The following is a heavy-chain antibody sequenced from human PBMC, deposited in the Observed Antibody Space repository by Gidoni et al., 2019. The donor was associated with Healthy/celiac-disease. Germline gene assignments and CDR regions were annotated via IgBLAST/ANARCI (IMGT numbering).Heavy chain of an antibody. CDR2: ISYDGSNK. Sequence: QVQLVESGGGVVQPGRSLRLSCAASGFTFSSYGMHWVRQAPGKGLEWVAVISYDGSNKYYADSVKGRFTISRDNSKNTLYLQMNSLRAEDTAVYYCAKDPTPVLGLVPFYWGQGTLVTVSS. J-gene: IGHJ4*02. CDR3: AKDPTPVLGLVPFY. CDR1: GFTFSSYG. D-gene: IGHD2-2*01. V-gene: IGHV3-30*18.